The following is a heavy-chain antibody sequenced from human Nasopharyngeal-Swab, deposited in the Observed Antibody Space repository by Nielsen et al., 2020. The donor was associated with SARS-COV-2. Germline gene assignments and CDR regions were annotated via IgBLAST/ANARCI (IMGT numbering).Heavy chain of an antibody. CDR1: GFTFDDYA. CDR3: AKDGGYCSGGSCYLYYFDY. J-gene: IGHJ4*02. V-gene: IGHV3-9*01. Sequence: SLKISCAASGFTFDDYAMHWVRQAPGKGLEWVSGISWNSGSIGYADSVKGRFTISRDNAKNSLYLQMNSLRAEDTALYYCAKDGGYCSGGSCYLYYFDYWGQGTLVTVSS. D-gene: IGHD2-15*01. CDR2: ISWNSGSI.